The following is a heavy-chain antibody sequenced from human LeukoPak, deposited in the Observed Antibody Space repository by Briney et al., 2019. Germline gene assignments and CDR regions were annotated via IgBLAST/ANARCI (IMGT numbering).Heavy chain of an antibody. CDR3: ARDYGDPNAEYFQH. CDR2: MNPNSGNT. Sequence: ASVKVSCKASGYTFTSYDINWVRQATGQGLEWMGWMNPNSGNTGYAQKFQGRVTITRNTSISTAYMELSSLRSEDTAVYYCARDYGDPNAEYFQHWGQGTLVTASS. D-gene: IGHD4-17*01. J-gene: IGHJ1*01. CDR1: GYTFTSYD. V-gene: IGHV1-8*03.